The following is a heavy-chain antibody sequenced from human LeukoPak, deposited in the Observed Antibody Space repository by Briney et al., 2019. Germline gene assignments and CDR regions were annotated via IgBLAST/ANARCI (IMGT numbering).Heavy chain of an antibody. Sequence: ADTLSLTYTVSCGSISSYYWSVIRQPPGKVLEGIVYIYYSGSTNYNPSLKSRVTISVDTSKKQFSLKLSSVTAADTAVYYCARDGPVSGSSPYYYFYYMDVWGKGTTVTVSS. V-gene: IGHV4-59*01. CDR1: CGSISSYY. J-gene: IGHJ6*03. CDR3: ARDGPVSGSSPYYYFYYMDV. D-gene: IGHD1-26*01. CDR2: IYYSGST.